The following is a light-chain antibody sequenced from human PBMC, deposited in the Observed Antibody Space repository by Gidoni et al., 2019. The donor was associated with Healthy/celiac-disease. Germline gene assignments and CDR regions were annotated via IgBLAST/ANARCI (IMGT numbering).Light chain of an antibody. CDR1: SSDVGSYNL. CDR2: EGS. V-gene: IGLV2-23*01. J-gene: IGLJ2*01. Sequence: QSALTKPASVSASPGHSITISCTGTSSDVGSYNLVSWYTQHPGKAPKLMIYEGSKRPSGVSNRFSGSKSGNTASLTISGLQAEDEADYYCCSYAGSSTSVVFGGGTKLTVL. CDR3: CSYAGSSTSVV.